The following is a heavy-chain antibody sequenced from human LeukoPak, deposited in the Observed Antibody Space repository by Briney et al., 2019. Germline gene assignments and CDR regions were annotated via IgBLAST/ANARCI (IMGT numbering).Heavy chain of an antibody. V-gene: IGHV4-59*01. J-gene: IGHJ4*02. CDR2: IYYSGST. Sequence: PSETLSLTCTVSGGSISSYYWSWIRQPPGKGLEWIGYIYYSGSTNYNPSLKSRVTISVDTSKNQFSLKLSSVTAADTAVYYCARGGWYVSYWGQGTLVTVSS. CDR3: ARGGWYVSY. CDR1: GGSISSYY. D-gene: IGHD6-19*01.